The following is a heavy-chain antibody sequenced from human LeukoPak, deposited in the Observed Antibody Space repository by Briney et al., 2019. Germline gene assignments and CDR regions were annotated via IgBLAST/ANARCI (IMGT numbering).Heavy chain of an antibody. CDR2: ISAYNVNT. J-gene: IGHJ6*03. CDR1: GYTFTSYG. CDR3: ERMSRGDYVRYYYYSYYMDV. Sequence: ASVKVSCKASGYTFTSYGISWVRQAPGQGLEWMGWISAYNVNTNYAQKLQGRVTMTTDTSTCTAYMELRSLRSDDTAVYYCERMSRGDYVRYYYYSYYMDVWGKGTTVTISS. V-gene: IGHV1-18*01. D-gene: IGHD4-17*01.